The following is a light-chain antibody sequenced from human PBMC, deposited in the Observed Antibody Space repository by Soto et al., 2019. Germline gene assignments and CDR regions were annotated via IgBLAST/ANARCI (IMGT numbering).Light chain of an antibody. CDR3: QQYHNSPLT. J-gene: IGKJ1*01. V-gene: IGKV3-20*01. Sequence: EIVLTQSPGTLSLSPGERATLSCRASQSVSSNYLAWYQQKPGQAPRVLIYGASSRTTGIPDRFSGSGFGTDFTLTISRLEPEDFAVYYCQQYHNSPLTFGQGTKVEIK. CDR1: QSVSSNY. CDR2: GAS.